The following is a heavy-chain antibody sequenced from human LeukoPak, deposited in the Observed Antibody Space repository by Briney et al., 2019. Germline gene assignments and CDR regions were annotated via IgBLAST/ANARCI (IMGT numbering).Heavy chain of an antibody. J-gene: IGHJ4*02. D-gene: IGHD1-20*01. CDR3: ARITRQGVQSDY. V-gene: IGHV4-34*01. Sequence: PSETLSLTCDVYGGSFTDDFWSWIRQTPDKGLEWIAELNHSGGTNYNPSLESRVTMSVDTSRNQFSLMLGSVTAADTGVYYCARITRQGVQSDYWGQGILVTVSS. CDR1: GGSFTDDF. CDR2: LNHSGGT.